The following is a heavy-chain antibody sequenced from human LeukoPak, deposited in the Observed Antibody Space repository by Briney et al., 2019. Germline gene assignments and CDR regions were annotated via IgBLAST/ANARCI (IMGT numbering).Heavy chain of an antibody. CDR1: GGSISSYY. CDR2: IYTSGST. CDR3: ARETFTGYSSSYDY. Sequence: SETLSLTCTVSGGSISSYYWSWIRQPAGKGLEWIGRIYTSGSTNYNPSLKSRVTISVDTSKNQFSLKLSSVTAADTAVYYCARETFTGYSSSYDYWGQGTLVTVSS. D-gene: IGHD6-13*01. J-gene: IGHJ4*02. V-gene: IGHV4-4*07.